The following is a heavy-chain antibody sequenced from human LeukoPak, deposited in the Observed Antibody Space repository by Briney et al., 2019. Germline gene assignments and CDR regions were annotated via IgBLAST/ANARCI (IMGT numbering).Heavy chain of an antibody. CDR1: GFTFSSYA. V-gene: IGHV3-30-3*01. Sequence: GGSLRLSCAASGFTFSSYAMHWVRQAPGKGLEWVAVISYDGSNKYYADSVKGRFTISRDNSKNTLYLQMNSLRSEDTAVYYCARGATSGSYYNDAFDIWGQGTMVTVSS. J-gene: IGHJ3*02. CDR2: ISYDGSNK. D-gene: IGHD1-26*01. CDR3: ARGATSGSYYNDAFDI.